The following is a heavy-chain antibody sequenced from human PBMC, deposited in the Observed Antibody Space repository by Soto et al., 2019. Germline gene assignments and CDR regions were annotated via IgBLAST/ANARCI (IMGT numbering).Heavy chain of an antibody. D-gene: IGHD6-13*01. J-gene: IGHJ4*02. V-gene: IGHV3-30*19. CDR1: GSTFSSYG. CDR2: ISYDGSNK. Sequence: GGSLRLSCAASGSTFSSYGMHWVRQAPGKGLEWVAVISYDGSNKYYADSVKGRFTISRDNSKNTLYLQMNSLRAEDTAVYYCARRAAAGSFDYWGQGTLVTVSS. CDR3: ARRAAAGSFDY.